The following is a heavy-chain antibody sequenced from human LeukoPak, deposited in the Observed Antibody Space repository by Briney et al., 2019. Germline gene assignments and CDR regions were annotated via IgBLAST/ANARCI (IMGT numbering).Heavy chain of an antibody. Sequence: ASVKVPCKASGYAFTNYYFDWVRQAPGQGLEWMGWINPYNNNTRYARKFLDRISLTTDSSTNTDYMELRSLGSDDTAVYFCARDNVGGSYPYYYYYGMDGWGQGTTVTVSS. CDR1: GYAFTNYY. V-gene: IGHV1-18*01. CDR3: ARDNVGGSYPYYYYYGMDG. J-gene: IGHJ6*02. CDR2: INPYNNNT. D-gene: IGHD1-26*01.